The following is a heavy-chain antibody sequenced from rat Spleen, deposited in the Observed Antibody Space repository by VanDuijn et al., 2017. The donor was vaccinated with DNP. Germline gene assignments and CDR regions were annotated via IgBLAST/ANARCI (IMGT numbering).Heavy chain of an antibody. J-gene: IGHJ2*01. Sequence: AASGFTFTNYGMAWVRQAPTKGLEWVASISAGGGRTYYRDSVKGRFTISRDNAKSSLYLQMDSLRSEDTATYYCTTLRVFDYWGQGVMVTVSS. CDR1: GFTFTNYG. V-gene: IGHV5-27*01. CDR2: ISAGGGRT. D-gene: IGHD1-11*01. CDR3: TTLRVFDY.